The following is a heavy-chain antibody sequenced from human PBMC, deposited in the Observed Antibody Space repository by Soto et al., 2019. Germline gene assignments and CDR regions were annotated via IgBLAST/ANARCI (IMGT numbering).Heavy chain of an antibody. D-gene: IGHD6-19*01. J-gene: IGHJ4*02. Sequence: NPGGSLRLSCTASGVTFGDYAMSWFRQAPGKGLEWVGFIRSKAYGGTTEYAASVKGRFTISRDDSKSIAYLQMNSLKTEDTAVYYCTRDPSPGYSSGWYDYWGQGTLVTVSS. CDR2: IRSKAYGGTT. CDR1: GVTFGDYA. V-gene: IGHV3-49*05. CDR3: TRDPSPGYSSGWYDY.